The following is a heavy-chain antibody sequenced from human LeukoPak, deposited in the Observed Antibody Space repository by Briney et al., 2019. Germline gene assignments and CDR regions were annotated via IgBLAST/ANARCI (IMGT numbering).Heavy chain of an antibody. D-gene: IGHD3-10*02. CDR1: GFTFSTHA. V-gene: IGHV3-23*01. CDR3: AKGVNYFVLEY. J-gene: IGHJ4*02. CDR2: LSPSGGIT. Sequence: GGSLRLSCAASGFTFSTHAVSWVRQAPGKGLEWVSALSPSGGITYYADSVKGRFTISRDNSRNTLYLQMNSLRAEDTAVYYCAKGVNYFVLEYWGQGTLVTISP.